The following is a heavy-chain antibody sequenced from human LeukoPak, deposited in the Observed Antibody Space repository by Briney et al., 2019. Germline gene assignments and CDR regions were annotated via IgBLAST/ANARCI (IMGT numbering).Heavy chain of an antibody. CDR2: MNRNSGNT. Sequence: ASVKVSCKASGYTFTSYDINWVREATGQGLEWMGWMNRNSGNTGYAQKFQGRVTITGNTSISTAYMEPTSQRSEDTAVYYCARGPSQLLFYFDYWGQGTLVTVSS. D-gene: IGHD2-2*01. J-gene: IGHJ4*02. CDR1: GYTFTSYD. V-gene: IGHV1-8*03. CDR3: ARGPSQLLFYFDY.